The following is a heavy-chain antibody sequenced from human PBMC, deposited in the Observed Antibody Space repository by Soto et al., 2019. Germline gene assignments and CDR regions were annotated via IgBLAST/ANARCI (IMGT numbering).Heavy chain of an antibody. CDR2: ISCSSSYI. V-gene: IGHV3-21*01. Sequence: GGSLRLSCAASGFTFSSYSMNWVRQAPGKGLEWVSSISCSSSYIYYADSLKGRFTISRDNAKNSLYLQMNSLRAEDTAVYYCARDLGRLMGATPGYWGQGTLVTVSS. CDR1: GFTFSSYS. J-gene: IGHJ4*02. D-gene: IGHD1-26*01. CDR3: ARDLGRLMGATPGY.